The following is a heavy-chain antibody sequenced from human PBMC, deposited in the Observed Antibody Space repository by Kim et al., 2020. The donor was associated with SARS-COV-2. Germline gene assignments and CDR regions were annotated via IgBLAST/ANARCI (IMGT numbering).Heavy chain of an antibody. CDR2: ISSNGGST. CDR3: VKGGIYDIAAAGNYYYYGLDV. CDR1: GFTFSSYA. V-gene: IGHV3-64D*06. Sequence: GGSLRLSCSASGFTFSSYAMHWVRQAPGKGLEYVSAISSNGGSTYYADSVKGRFTISRDNSKNTLYLQMSSLRAEDTAVYYCVKGGIYDIAAAGNYYYYGLDVRGKGVTVTVS. J-gene: IGHJ6*01. D-gene: IGHD6-13*01.